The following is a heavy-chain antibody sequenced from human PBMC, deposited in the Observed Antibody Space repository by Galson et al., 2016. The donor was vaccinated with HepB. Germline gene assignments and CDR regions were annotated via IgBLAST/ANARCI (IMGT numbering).Heavy chain of an antibody. D-gene: IGHD1-20*01. V-gene: IGHV3-15*01. Sequence: SLRLSCAASGFTFSNAWMNWVRQAPGKGLEWVGRIHRKTDGGITDYAAPVKGRFTISRDDLRTMVYLQMDSLKIEDTAVYYCTTKGSSTITGTDPRVDYWGQGTLVTFSS. CDR1: GFTFSNAW. CDR3: TTKGSSTITGTDPRVDY. J-gene: IGHJ4*02. CDR2: IHRKTDGGIT.